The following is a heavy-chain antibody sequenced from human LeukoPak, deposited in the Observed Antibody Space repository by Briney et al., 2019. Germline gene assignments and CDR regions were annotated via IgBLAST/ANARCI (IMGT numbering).Heavy chain of an antibody. D-gene: IGHD5-12*01. CDR2: IYHSGAT. CDR3: ARRGYSGNEAYFAY. Sequence: KPSETLSLTCAVYGASFSGYYWSWIRQPPGKGLEWIGEIYHSGATNNNPPLRGQVTLPYDTPNNHFSLDLSSVTAADTAFSYCARRGYSGNEAYFAYWGQGTLVTVSS. J-gene: IGHJ4*02. V-gene: IGHV4-34*01. CDR1: GASFSGYY.